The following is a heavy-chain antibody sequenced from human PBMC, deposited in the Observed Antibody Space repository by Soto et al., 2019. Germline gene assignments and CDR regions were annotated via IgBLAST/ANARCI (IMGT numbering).Heavy chain of an antibody. Sequence: GSLRLSCAASGFTFSSYWMSWVRQAPGKGLEWVANIKQDGSEKYYVDSVKGRFTISRDNAKNSLYLQMNSLRAEDTAVYYCARGIAAAGTWDYYYYGMDVWGQGTTVTVSS. D-gene: IGHD6-13*01. CDR3: ARGIAAAGTWDYYYYGMDV. CDR2: IKQDGSEK. J-gene: IGHJ6*02. CDR1: GFTFSSYW. V-gene: IGHV3-7*03.